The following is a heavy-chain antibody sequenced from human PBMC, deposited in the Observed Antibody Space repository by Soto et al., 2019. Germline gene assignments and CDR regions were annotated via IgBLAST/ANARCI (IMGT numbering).Heavy chain of an antibody. V-gene: IGHV3-30-3*01. J-gene: IGHJ6*02. CDR3: ARDHYGDYYYYYCGMDV. CDR1: GFTFSSYA. CDR2: ISYDGSNK. Sequence: PGGSLRLSCAASGFTFSSYAMHWVRQAPGKGLEWVAVISYDGSNKYYADSVKGRFTISRDNSKNTLYLQMNSLRAEDTAVYYCARDHYGDYYYYYCGMDVWGQGTTVTVSS. D-gene: IGHD4-17*01.